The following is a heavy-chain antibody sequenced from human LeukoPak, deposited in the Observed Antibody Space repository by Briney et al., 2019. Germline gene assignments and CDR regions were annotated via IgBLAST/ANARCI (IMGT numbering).Heavy chain of an antibody. CDR2: IYYSGST. J-gene: IGHJ4*02. D-gene: IGHD3-10*01. CDR3: ARAGNPEWLSAMEVRGVIDY. V-gene: IGHV4-39*07. CDR1: GDSISNYY. Sequence: SETLSLTCTVSGDSISNYYWSWIRQPPGKGLEWIGSIYYSGSTYYNPSLKSRVTISVDTSKNQFSLKLSSVTAADTAVYYCARAGNPEWLSAMEVRGVIDYWGQGTLVTVSS.